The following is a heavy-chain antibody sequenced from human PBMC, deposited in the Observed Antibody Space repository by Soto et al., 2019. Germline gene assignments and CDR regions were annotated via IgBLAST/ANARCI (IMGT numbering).Heavy chain of an antibody. Sequence: EVQLVESGGDLVQPGGSLRLSCAASGFTVSSSYMNWVRQAPGKGLEWVSVIYSAGITYYADSVKGRFTISRDNSKNTLYLQMNSLRDEDTAVYYCAKERSIYGVVSPFFDNWGQGTLVTGSS. CDR2: IYSAGIT. CDR3: AKERSIYGVVSPFFDN. V-gene: IGHV3-66*01. D-gene: IGHD3-3*01. J-gene: IGHJ4*02. CDR1: GFTVSSSY.